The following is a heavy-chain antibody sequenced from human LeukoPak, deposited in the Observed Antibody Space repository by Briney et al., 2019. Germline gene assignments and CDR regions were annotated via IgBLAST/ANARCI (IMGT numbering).Heavy chain of an antibody. V-gene: IGHV3-30*18. CDR2: ISSDGTNK. Sequence: GGSLRLSCAATGFTLSTQGMHWVRQAPVKGLEWVAIISSDGTNKYYAGSVKGRFTISRDNSENTLYLQMDSLRAEDTAVYYCAKGERSVLRGVFDSWGLGTLVTVSS. D-gene: IGHD3-10*01. CDR3: AKGERSVLRGVFDS. CDR1: GFTLSTQG. J-gene: IGHJ4*02.